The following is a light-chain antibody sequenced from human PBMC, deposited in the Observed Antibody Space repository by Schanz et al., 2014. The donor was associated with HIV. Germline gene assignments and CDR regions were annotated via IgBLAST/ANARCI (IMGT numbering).Light chain of an antibody. CDR2: KAS. V-gene: IGKV1-5*03. CDR1: QDIRAR. J-gene: IGKJ4*01. Sequence: DIQMTQSPSTLSASVGDRVTLTCRASQDIRARLAWYQQKPGKAPNLLISKASALGGGVPARFSGSGSETDFTLTISSLQPEDFGTFYCQRLNGYPLIFGGGTKVEIK. CDR3: QRLNGYPLI.